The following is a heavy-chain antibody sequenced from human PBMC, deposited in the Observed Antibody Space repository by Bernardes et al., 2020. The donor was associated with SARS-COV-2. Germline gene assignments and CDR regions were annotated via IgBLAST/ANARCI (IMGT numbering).Heavy chain of an antibody. CDR2: IQQDGSEK. CDR3: ARLKFLYGFAFDI. J-gene: IGHJ3*02. D-gene: IGHD3-10*01. CDR1: RFIFSNYW. V-gene: IGHV3-7*01. Sequence: GGSLRLSCAASRFIFSNYWMSWVRQAPGNGLEWVANIQQDGSEKSYVDSVKGRFTISRENAQNSLYLQMNSLRAEDTAVYYCARLKFLYGFAFDIWGQGKMVTVSS.